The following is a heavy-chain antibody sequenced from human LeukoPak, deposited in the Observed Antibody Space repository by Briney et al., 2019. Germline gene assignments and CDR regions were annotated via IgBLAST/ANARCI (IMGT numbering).Heavy chain of an antibody. CDR1: GDSISSYH. D-gene: IGHD3-16*02. J-gene: IGHJ4*02. V-gene: IGHV4-59*12. CDR3: ASGTSYPAY. CDR2: IYYSGST. Sequence: SETLSLTCTVSGDSISSYHWSCIRQPPGQGLEWIGYIYYSGSTNYNPSLKSRVTISLDTSKNQISLKLSSVTAADTAVYYCASGTSYPAYWGQGTLVTVSS.